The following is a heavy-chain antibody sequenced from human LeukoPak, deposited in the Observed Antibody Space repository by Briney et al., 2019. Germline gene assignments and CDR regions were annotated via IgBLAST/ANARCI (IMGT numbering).Heavy chain of an antibody. V-gene: IGHV3-7*01. CDR2: IKQDGSET. Sequence: GGSLRLSCAASGFTFSSYWMSWVRQAPGKGLEWVANIKQDGSETYYVDSVKGRFTIYRDNAKNSLYLQMNSLRAEDTAVYYCARKGDSSGYYSSHVLDYWGQGTLVTVSS. J-gene: IGHJ4*02. CDR3: ARKGDSSGYYSSHVLDY. CDR1: GFTFSSYW. D-gene: IGHD3-22*01.